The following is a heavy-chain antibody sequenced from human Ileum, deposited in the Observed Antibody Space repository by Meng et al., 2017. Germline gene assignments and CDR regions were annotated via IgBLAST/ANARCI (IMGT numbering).Heavy chain of an antibody. Sequence: GPGPGRPSQTSSLICTVSGGSVSRAGYQWGWIRQPPGKGLEWIGYASTNYNPSLKSRVTISLDTSRNQFSLSLSSVTAADTAVYYCARDHMGSLDYWGQGILVTVSS. CDR1: GGSVSRAGYQ. V-gene: IGHV4-61*08. CDR2: AST. J-gene: IGHJ4*02. D-gene: IGHD1-26*01. CDR3: ARDHMGSLDY.